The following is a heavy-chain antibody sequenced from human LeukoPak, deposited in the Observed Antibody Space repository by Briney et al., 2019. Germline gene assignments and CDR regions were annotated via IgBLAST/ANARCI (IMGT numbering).Heavy chain of an antibody. J-gene: IGHJ4*02. D-gene: IGHD3-22*01. CDR2: INPNSGVT. Sequence: AASVKVSCKASGYTLIDYFIHWIRQAPGQGLEWMGWINPNSGVTDYAQKFQGRVTMTRDTSISSAYMELSRLDSDDTAVYYCAGVAYIFDSSGYYHGGDFDYWGQGALVTVSS. V-gene: IGHV1-2*02. CDR1: GYTLIDYF. CDR3: AGVAYIFDSSGYYHGGDFDY.